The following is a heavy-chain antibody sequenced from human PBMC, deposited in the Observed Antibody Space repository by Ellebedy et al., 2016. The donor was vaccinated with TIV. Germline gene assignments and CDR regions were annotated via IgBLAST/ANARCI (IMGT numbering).Heavy chain of an antibody. V-gene: IGHV3-48*04. D-gene: IGHD6-19*01. CDR1: GFDFSDYV. J-gene: IGHJ4*02. CDR3: ARAVAGSPDY. Sequence: GESLKISXAASGFDFSDYVMNWVRRAPGKGLEWVSSISSGSRTISYADSVKGRFTVSRDNAKNSLYLQMNSLRAEDTAVYYCARAVAGSPDYWGQGTLVSVSS. CDR2: ISSGSRTI.